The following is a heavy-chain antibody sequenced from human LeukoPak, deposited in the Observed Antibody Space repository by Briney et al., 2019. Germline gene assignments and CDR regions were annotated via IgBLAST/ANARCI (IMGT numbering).Heavy chain of an antibody. CDR1: GGSISSGSYY. V-gene: IGHV4-61*02. J-gene: IGHJ4*02. Sequence: SQTLSLTCTVSGGSISSGSYYWSWIRQPAGKGLEWIGRIYTSGSTNYNPSLKSRVTISVDTSKNQFSLKLSSVTAADTAVYYCTRGAGWLIDYWGQGILVTVSS. CDR3: TRGAGWLIDY. CDR2: IYTSGST. D-gene: IGHD3-16*01.